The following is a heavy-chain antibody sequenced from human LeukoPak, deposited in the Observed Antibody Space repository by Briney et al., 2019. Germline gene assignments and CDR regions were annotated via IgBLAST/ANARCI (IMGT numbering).Heavy chain of an antibody. Sequence: ASEKVSCKASGGTFSSYAISWVRQAPGQGLEWMGGIIPIFGTANYAQKFQGRVTITADESTSTAYMELSSLRSEDTAVYYCARGQIAVADFDYWGQGTLVTVSS. J-gene: IGHJ4*02. CDR1: GGTFSSYA. CDR2: IIPIFGTA. D-gene: IGHD6-19*01. V-gene: IGHV1-69*13. CDR3: ARGQIAVADFDY.